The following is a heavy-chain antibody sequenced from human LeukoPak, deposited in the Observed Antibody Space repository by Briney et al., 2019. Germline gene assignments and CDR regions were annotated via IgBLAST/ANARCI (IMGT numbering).Heavy chain of an antibody. J-gene: IGHJ4*02. CDR2: IVPIFGTA. D-gene: IGHD3-10*01. Sequence: SVKVSCKASGGSFSRNAINWVRQAPGQGLEWMGGIVPIFGTANYAQKFQGRVTITADTSTSTVFMELSSLRSEDTGVYYCARVAIWFGELFFDYWGQGTLVTVSS. CDR3: ARVAIWFGELFFDY. CDR1: GGSFSRNA. V-gene: IGHV1-69*06.